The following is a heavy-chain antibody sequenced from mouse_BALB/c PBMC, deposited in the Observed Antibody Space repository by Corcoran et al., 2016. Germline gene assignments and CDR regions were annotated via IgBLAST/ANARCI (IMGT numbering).Heavy chain of an antibody. CDR1: GFNIKDTY. J-gene: IGHJ1*01. CDR2: IDPANGNT. D-gene: IGHD4-1*01. Sequence: EVQLQQSGAELVKPGASVKLACTASGFNIKDTYMHWVKQRPEQGLEWNGRIDPANGNTKYDPKFQGKATITADTSSNTAYLQLRSLTSEDTAVYYCANWDWYFDVWGAGTTVTVSS. V-gene: IGHV14-3*02. CDR3: ANWDWYFDV.